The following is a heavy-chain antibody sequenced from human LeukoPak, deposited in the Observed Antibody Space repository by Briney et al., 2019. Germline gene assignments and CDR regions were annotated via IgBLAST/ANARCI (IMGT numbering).Heavy chain of an antibody. D-gene: IGHD3-10*01. J-gene: IGHJ4*02. CDR3: ARDWRGAMVRGVPTEPFDY. V-gene: IGHV4-39*07. CDR2: IYYSGST. CDR1: GGSISSSSYY. Sequence: SETLSLTCTVSGGSISSSSYYWGWIRQPPGKGLEWIGSIYYSGSTYYNPSLKSRVTISVDTSKNQFSLKLSSVTAADTAVYYCARDWRGAMVRGVPTEPFDYWGQGTLVTVSS.